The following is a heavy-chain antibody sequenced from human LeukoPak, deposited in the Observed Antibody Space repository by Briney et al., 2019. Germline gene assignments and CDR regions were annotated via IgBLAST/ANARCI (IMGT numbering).Heavy chain of an antibody. CDR3: AKGFWFGELIRNWFDP. V-gene: IGHV3-23*01. J-gene: IGHJ5*02. D-gene: IGHD3-10*01. CDR1: GFTFSSYA. CDR2: ISGSGTGT. Sequence: QPGGSLRLSCAASGFTFSSYAMSWVRQAPGKGLEWVSTISGSGTGTYYADSVKGRFTISRDNSKNTLYLQMNSLRAEDTAVYYCAKGFWFGELIRNWFDPWGQGTLVTVSS.